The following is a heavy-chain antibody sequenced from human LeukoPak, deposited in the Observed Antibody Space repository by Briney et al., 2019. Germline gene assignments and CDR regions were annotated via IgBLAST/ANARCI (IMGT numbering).Heavy chain of an antibody. D-gene: IGHD6-13*01. CDR1: GFTFSSYR. CDR3: ASRYSSSWWLYDY. J-gene: IGHJ4*02. V-gene: IGHV3-48*04. Sequence: GGSLRLSCAASGFTFSSYRMNWVRQAPGKGLEWVSYISSSGSTIYYADSVKGRFTISRDNAKNSLYLQMNSLRAEDTAVYYCASRYSSSWWLYDYWGQGTLVTVSS. CDR2: ISSSGSTI.